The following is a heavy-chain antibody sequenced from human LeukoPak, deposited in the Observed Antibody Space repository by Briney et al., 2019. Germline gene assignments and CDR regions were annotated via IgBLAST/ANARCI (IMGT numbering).Heavy chain of an antibody. CDR2: ISGRGGST. CDR1: GFTFSSYA. J-gene: IGHJ4*02. CDR3: AKGRRGYDSFDY. V-gene: IGHV3-23*01. Sequence: GGSLRLSCAASGFTFSSYAMSWVRQAPGKGLEWVSTISGRGGSTYYADSVKGRFTISRDNSKNTLYLQMNSLRAEDTAVYYCAKGRRGYDSFDYWGQGTLVTVSS. D-gene: IGHD5-12*01.